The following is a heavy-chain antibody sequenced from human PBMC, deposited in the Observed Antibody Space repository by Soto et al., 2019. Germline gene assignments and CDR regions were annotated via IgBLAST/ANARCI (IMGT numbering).Heavy chain of an antibody. D-gene: IGHD6-13*01. CDR1: GYTFTSYG. Sequence: GASVKVSCKASGYTFTSYGISWVRQAPGQGLEWMGWISAYNGNTNYAQKLQGRVTMTTDTSTSTAYMELRSLRSDDTAVYYCAREPAASNIAAAGHYYYGMDVWGQGTTVTVS. V-gene: IGHV1-18*01. CDR3: AREPAASNIAAAGHYYYGMDV. J-gene: IGHJ6*02. CDR2: ISAYNGNT.